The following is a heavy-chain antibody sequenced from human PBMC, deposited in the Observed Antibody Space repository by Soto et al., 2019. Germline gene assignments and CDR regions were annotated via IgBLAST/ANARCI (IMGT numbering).Heavy chain of an antibody. D-gene: IGHD3-9*01. CDR2: IRSKAYGGTT. CDR1: GFTFGDYA. J-gene: IGHJ6*03. Sequence: GGSLRLSCTASGFTFGDYAMSWFRQAPGKGLEWVGFIRSKAYGGTTEYAASVKGRFTISRDDSKSIAYLQMNSLKTEDTAVYYCTTGTNYDILTGSENYYYMDVWGKGTTVTVSS. V-gene: IGHV3-49*03. CDR3: TTGTNYDILTGSENYYYMDV.